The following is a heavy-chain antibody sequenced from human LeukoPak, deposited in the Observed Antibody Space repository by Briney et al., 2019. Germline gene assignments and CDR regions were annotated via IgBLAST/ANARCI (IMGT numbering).Heavy chain of an antibody. CDR1: GFTFGDYA. CDR3: RVDQNY. V-gene: IGHV3-49*04. Sequence: PVRSLRLSCTASGFTFGDYAMSWVRQAPGKGLEWVGFIRSKAYGGTKEYAASVKGRFTISRDDSKSIAYLKMNSMKTEDTAVYYCRVDQNYWGQGTLVTVSS. J-gene: IGHJ4*02. CDR2: IRSKAYGGTK.